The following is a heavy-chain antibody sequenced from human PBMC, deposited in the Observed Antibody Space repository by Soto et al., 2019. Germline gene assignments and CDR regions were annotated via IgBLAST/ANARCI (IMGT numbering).Heavy chain of an antibody. CDR3: ARDPGLTGYRPFDAFDI. CDR2: ISSSSSYI. V-gene: IGHV3-21*01. J-gene: IGHJ3*02. D-gene: IGHD1-20*01. Sequence: GGSLRLSCAASGFTFSSYSMNWVRQAPGKGLEWVSSISSSSSYIYYADSVKGRFTISRDNAKNSLYQQMNSLRAEDTAVYYCARDPGLTGYRPFDAFDIWGQGTMVTVSS. CDR1: GFTFSSYS.